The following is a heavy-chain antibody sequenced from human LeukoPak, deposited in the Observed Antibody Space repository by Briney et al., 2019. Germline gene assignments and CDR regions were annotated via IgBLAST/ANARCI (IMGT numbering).Heavy chain of an antibody. D-gene: IGHD2-15*01. Sequence: SETLSLTCTVSGGSISTYYWSWIRQPAGKGLEWIGRIYISGSTNYNSSLQSRVTMSVDTSKNQFSLKLSSVTAADTAVYYCARALNPLPGTYYVDYWGQGTLVTVSS. J-gene: IGHJ4*02. CDR1: GGSISTYY. CDR3: ARALNPLPGTYYVDY. CDR2: IYISGST. V-gene: IGHV4-4*07.